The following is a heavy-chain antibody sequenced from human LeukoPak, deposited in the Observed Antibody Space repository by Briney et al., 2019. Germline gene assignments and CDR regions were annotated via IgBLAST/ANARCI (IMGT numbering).Heavy chain of an antibody. V-gene: IGHV4-59*01. Sequence: SETLSLTCTVSGGSISSYYWSWIRQPPGKGLEWIGYIYYSGSTNYNPSLKSRVTISVDTSKNQFSLKLSSVTAADTAVYYCARGLGYCSGGSCRRPLPFDYWGQGTLVTVSS. CDR3: ARGLGYCSGGSCRRPLPFDY. D-gene: IGHD2-15*01. J-gene: IGHJ4*02. CDR2: IYYSGST. CDR1: GGSISSYY.